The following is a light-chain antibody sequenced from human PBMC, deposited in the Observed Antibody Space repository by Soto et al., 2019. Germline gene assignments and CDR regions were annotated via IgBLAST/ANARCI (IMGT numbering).Light chain of an antibody. Sequence: QSVLTQPASVSGSPGQSITISCTGTSSDVGDYKYVSWYQHHPGKAPKLMIYEVNNRPSGVSNRFSGSKSGNTASLTISGLQAEDEANYYCNSYTRSSSLVVFGGGTKLTVL. CDR3: NSYTRSSSLVV. CDR2: EVN. V-gene: IGLV2-14*01. CDR1: SSDVGDYKY. J-gene: IGLJ2*01.